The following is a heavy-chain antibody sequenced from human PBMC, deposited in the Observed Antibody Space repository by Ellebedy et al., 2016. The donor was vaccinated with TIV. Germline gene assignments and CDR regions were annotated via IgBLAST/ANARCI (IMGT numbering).Heavy chain of an antibody. Sequence: MPSETLSLTCTVSGGSISSYYWSWIRQPAGKGLGWIGRIYTSGSTNYNPSLKSRVTMSVDTSKNQFSLKLSSVTAADTAVYYCARAHAYYYDSSGYDDAFDIWGQGTMVTVSS. CDR3: ARAHAYYYDSSGYDDAFDI. CDR1: GGSISSYY. J-gene: IGHJ3*02. D-gene: IGHD3-22*01. V-gene: IGHV4-4*07. CDR2: IYTSGST.